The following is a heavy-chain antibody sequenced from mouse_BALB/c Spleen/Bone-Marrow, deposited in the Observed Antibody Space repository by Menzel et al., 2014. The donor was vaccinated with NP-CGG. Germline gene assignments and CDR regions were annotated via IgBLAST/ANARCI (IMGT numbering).Heavy chain of an antibody. CDR1: GYTFTSYW. CDR3: ARFPIYYGNYGAMDY. V-gene: IGHV1S41*01. Sequence: DLVKPGASVKLSCKASGYTFTSYWINLIKQRPGQGLEWIGRIAPGSGSTYYNEMFKGKATLTVDTSSSTAYIQLSGLSSEDSAVYFCARFPIYYGNYGAMDYWGQGTSVTVSS. J-gene: IGHJ4*01. CDR2: IAPGSGST. D-gene: IGHD2-1*01.